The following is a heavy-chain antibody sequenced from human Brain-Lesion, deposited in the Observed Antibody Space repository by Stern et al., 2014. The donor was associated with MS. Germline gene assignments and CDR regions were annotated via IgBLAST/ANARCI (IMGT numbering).Heavy chain of an antibody. D-gene: IGHD2-15*01. Sequence: VQLVESGPGLVKPSETLSLTCTVAGGSVSSTSYAWAWIRQPPGKGLEWIATIYYSGNTYYSPSLKSRLTISLDTSKNQFSLQLSSVTAADTAVYYCAGEEDIRYCSGGSCTGNWFDPWGQGTLVTVSS. CDR3: AGEEDIRYCSGGSCTGNWFDP. J-gene: IGHJ5*02. CDR1: GGSVSSTSYA. CDR2: IYYSGNT. V-gene: IGHV4-39*01.